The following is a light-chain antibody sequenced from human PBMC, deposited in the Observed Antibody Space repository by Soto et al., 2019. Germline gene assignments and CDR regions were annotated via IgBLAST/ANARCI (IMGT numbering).Light chain of an antibody. V-gene: IGKV1-9*01. CDR1: QGISSY. Sequence: DIQLTQSPSFLSASVGDRVTITCRASQGISSYLAWYQQTPGKAPKLLIYASSILQSGVPSRFSGSGSGTEFTLRIDSLQPEDFATYYCQQLNTFAVTFGQGTRLAI. CDR3: QQLNTFAVT. J-gene: IGKJ5*01. CDR2: ASS.